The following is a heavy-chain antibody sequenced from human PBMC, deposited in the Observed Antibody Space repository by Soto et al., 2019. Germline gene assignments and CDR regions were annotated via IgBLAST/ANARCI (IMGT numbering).Heavy chain of an antibody. Sequence: QITLKESGPTLVKPTQTLTLTCTFSGFSLSTSGVGVGWIRQPPGKALEWLALIYCDDDNIYSPSLKSRLTITKDTSKNQVVLTMTNMDPVDTATYYCAHIAVRGVIINYWGQGTLVTVSS. CDR2: IYCDDDN. CDR1: GFSLSTSGVG. D-gene: IGHD3-10*01. J-gene: IGHJ4*02. V-gene: IGHV2-5*02. CDR3: AHIAVRGVIINY.